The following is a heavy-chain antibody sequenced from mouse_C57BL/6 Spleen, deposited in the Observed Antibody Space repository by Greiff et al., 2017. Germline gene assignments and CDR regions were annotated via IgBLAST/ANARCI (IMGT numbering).Heavy chain of an antibody. CDR3: VRGGYYEYFDV. D-gene: IGHD2-3*01. Sequence: EVQLVESGGGLVQPKGSLKLSCAASGFSFNTYAMNWVRQAPGKGLEWVARIRSKSNNYATYYADSVKDRFTISRDDSESMLYLQMNNLKTEDTAMYYCVRGGYYEYFDVWGTGTTVTVSS. V-gene: IGHV10-1*01. J-gene: IGHJ1*03. CDR1: GFSFNTYA. CDR2: IRSKSNNYAT.